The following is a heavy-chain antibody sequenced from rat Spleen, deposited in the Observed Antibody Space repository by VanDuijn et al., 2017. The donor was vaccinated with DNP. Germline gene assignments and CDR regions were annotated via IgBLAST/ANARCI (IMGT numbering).Heavy chain of an antibody. CDR1: GFSFSDYY. D-gene: IGHD1-4*01. V-gene: IGHV5-22*01. CDR3: ARHVLPLRVWDY. CDR2: IRYDGVTA. Sequence: EVQLVESGGGLVQPGRSLKLSCAASGFSFSDYYMAWVRQAPTKGLQWVAYIRYDGVTAYNGDSVKGRFTISRDNSKSTLYLQINSLRSEDMATYYCARHVLPLRVWDYWGQGVMVTVSS. J-gene: IGHJ2*01.